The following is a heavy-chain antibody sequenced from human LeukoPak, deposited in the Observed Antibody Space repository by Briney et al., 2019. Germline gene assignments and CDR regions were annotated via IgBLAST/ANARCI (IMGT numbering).Heavy chain of an antibody. V-gene: IGHV4-59*01. D-gene: IGHD6-19*01. CDR1: VVSISSYY. J-gene: IGHJ6*03. CDR2: IYYSVSP. Sequence: PSETLSPTRTVSVVSISSYYWSWIRQPPGGGLEWLGYIYYSVSPNYTPSLKSRVTISVDTSKNQFALKLSSGTAADTSVYYCARGESGWAYYYYYYMDVWGKGTTVTVSS. CDR3: ARGESGWAYYYYYYMDV.